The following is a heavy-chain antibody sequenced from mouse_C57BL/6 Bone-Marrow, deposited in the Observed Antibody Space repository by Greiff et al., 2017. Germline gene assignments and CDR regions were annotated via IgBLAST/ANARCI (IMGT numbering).Heavy chain of an antibody. CDR2: IWGVGST. CDR1: GFSLTSYG. CDR3: ASYYYGSTWFAY. D-gene: IGHD1-1*01. Sequence: VKLLESGPGLVAPSQSLSITCTVSGFSLTSYGVDWVRQSPGKGLEWLGVIWGVGSTNYNSALKSRLSISKDNSKSQVFLKMNSLQTDDTAMYYCASYYYGSTWFAYWGQGTLVTVSA. J-gene: IGHJ3*01. V-gene: IGHV2-6*01.